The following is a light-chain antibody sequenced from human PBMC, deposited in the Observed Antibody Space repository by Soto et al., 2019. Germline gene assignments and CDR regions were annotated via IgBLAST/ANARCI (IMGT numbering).Light chain of an antibody. V-gene: IGLV1-47*01. CDR1: SSNIGSNF. CDR3: AAWDNSLRWV. J-gene: IGLJ3*02. Sequence: QSVLSQPPSASGAPGQRVTISCCGSSSNIGSNFVYWYQQLPGTAPKLLIYRTDQRPSGVPDRFSGSKPGASASLVISGLRSEDEADYYCAAWDNSLRWVFGGGTKLTVL. CDR2: RTD.